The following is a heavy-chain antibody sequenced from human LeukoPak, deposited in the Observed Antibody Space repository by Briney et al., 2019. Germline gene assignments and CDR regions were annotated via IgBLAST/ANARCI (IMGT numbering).Heavy chain of an antibody. CDR3: ARHTDYGYYVRPTEARPRGWFDP. V-gene: IGHV4-38-2*01. CDR2: IYHSGST. D-gene: IGHD4-17*01. CDR1: GYSISSGYY. J-gene: IGHJ5*02. Sequence: SETLSLTCAVSGYSISSGYYWGWIRQPPGKGLEWIGSIYHSGSTYYNPSLKSRVTISVDTSKNQFSLKLSSVTAADTAVYYCARHTDYGYYVRPTEARPRGWFDPWGQGTLVTVSS.